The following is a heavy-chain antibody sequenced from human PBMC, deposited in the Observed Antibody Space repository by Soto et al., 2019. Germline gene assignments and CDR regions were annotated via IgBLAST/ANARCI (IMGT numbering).Heavy chain of an antibody. V-gene: IGHV4-30-4*01. D-gene: IGHD2-21*02. Sequence: QVQLQESGPGLVRPSQTLSLTCTVSGGSISTDHYHWTWIRQAPGKGLEWIGYIHYSGSIQFNPSLQSRVSMSEDTSKNLFSLRLSSVTAADTAVYFCAREDDGGDRDYYGLDVWGQGTTVTVSS. CDR3: AREDDGGDRDYYGLDV. CDR1: GGSISTDHYH. CDR2: IHYSGSI. J-gene: IGHJ6*02.